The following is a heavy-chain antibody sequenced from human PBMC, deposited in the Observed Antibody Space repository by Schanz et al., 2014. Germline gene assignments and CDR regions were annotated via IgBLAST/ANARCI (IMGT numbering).Heavy chain of an antibody. CDR1: GFTFSDSW. CDR2: TSNDGSFT. D-gene: IGHD3-10*01. CDR3: AKDRELWFGEVSGPLDY. J-gene: IGHJ4*02. Sequence: EVQLVESGGGLVQPGGSLRLSCAASGFTFSDSWMHWVRQAPGKGLVWVSRTSNDGSFTTFADSVKGRFTISRDNSKNTLYLQMSSLRAEDTAVYYCAKDRELWFGEVSGPLDYWGQGTLVTVSS. V-gene: IGHV3-74*01.